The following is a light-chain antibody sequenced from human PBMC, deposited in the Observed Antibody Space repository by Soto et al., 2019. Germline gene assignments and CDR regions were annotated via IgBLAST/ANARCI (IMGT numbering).Light chain of an antibody. Sequence: DIQMTQSPSTLSASIGDRVTITCRASQSISSWLAWYQQKPGKAPKLLTYKASNLESGVPSRFSGSGSGTEFTLTISSLQPDDFATYYCQQYNSYLYSFGQGTKVDIK. CDR2: KAS. V-gene: IGKV1-5*03. J-gene: IGKJ2*03. CDR3: QQYNSYLYS. CDR1: QSISSW.